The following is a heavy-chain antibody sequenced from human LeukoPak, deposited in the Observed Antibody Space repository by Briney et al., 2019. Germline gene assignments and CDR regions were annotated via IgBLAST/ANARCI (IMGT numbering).Heavy chain of an antibody. V-gene: IGHV1-8*03. Sequence: ASVKVSCKASGYTFTSYDINWVRQATGQGLEWMGWINPNSGNTDYAQKFQGRVTITRNTSISTAYMELNSLISEDTAVYYCARVSPNTVTTLQYFDYWGQGTLVTVSS. CDR2: INPNSGNT. CDR3: ARVSPNTVTTLQYFDY. J-gene: IGHJ4*02. D-gene: IGHD4-17*01. CDR1: GYTFTSYD.